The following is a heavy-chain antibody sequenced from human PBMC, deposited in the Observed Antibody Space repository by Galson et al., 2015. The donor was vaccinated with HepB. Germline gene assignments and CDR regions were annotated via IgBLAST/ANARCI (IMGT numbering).Heavy chain of an antibody. CDR3: TTVNSKTWDFYFDH. J-gene: IGHJ4*02. Sequence: SVKVSCKDSGYSHNEFAIHWVRQAPGKGLEWMGGFDPGEGERIYAQKFQDRVIMTEDRSRDTTYMELSSLRSEDTAVYYCTTVNSKTWDFYFDHWGRGTLVTVSS. D-gene: IGHD2/OR15-2a*01. CDR1: GYSHNEFA. V-gene: IGHV1-24*01. CDR2: FDPGEGER.